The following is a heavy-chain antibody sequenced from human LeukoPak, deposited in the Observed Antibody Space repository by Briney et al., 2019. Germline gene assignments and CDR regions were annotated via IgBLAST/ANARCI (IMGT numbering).Heavy chain of an antibody. CDR3: ARDLGYSYAWGY. J-gene: IGHJ4*02. V-gene: IGHV3-53*01. D-gene: IGHD5-12*01. CDR2: IYSGGST. CDR1: GFTVISNY. Sequence: GGSLRLSCAASGFTVISNYMSWVRQAPGKGLEWASVIYSGGSTYYADSVKGRFTISRDNPKNTLYLQMKSLRAEDTAVYYCARDLGYSYAWGYWGQGTLVTVSS.